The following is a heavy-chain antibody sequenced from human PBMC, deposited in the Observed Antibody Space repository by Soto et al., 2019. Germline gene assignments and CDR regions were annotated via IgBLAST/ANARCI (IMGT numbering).Heavy chain of an antibody. J-gene: IGHJ6*02. Sequence: QVQLVESGGGVVQPGRSLRLSCAASGFTFSSYAMHWVRQAPGKGLEWVAVISYDGSNKYYADSVKGRFTISRDNSKNTLYLQMNSLRAEDTAVYYCARERNYYYGMDVWGQGTTVIVSS. CDR2: ISYDGSNK. CDR3: ARERNYYYGMDV. V-gene: IGHV3-30-3*01. CDR1: GFTFSSYA.